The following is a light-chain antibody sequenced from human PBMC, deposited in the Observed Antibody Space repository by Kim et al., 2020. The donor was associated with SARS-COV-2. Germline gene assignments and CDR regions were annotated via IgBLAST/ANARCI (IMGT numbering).Light chain of an antibody. CDR1: QSISSY. CDR2: AAS. Sequence: DIQMTQSPSSLSASVGDRVTITCRASQSISSYLNWYQQKPGKAPKLLLYAASSLQSGVPSRFSGSGSGTDFTLTISSLQPEDFATYYCQQSYSTPYTFGQGTKLE. V-gene: IGKV1-39*01. J-gene: IGKJ2*01. CDR3: QQSYSTPYT.